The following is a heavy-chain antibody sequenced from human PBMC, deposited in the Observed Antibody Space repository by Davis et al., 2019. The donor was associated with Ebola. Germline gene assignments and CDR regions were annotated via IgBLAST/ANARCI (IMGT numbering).Heavy chain of an antibody. J-gene: IGHJ4*02. V-gene: IGHV3-30*02. CDR3: ARGRYFDY. CDR1: GFPFSSYG. CDR2: IWFDGSIT. Sequence: GESLKISCAASGFPFSSYGMHWVRQAPGKGLEWVTSIWFDGSITNYGDSVKGRFTISRDNSKNTLYVQMNSLRAEDTAVYYCARGRYFDYWGQGTLVTVSS.